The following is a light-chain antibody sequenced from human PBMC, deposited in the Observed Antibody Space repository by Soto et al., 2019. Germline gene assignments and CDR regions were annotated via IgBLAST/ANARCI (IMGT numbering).Light chain of an antibody. Sequence: DIHVTHSPATVSASVGDRVTITCRASQNINSWLAWYQQKPGKAPNLLIYDASTLQSGVPSRFSGSGSGTDFTLTISSLQPEDFATYYCQQANSFPRTFGQGTKVDIK. CDR3: QQANSFPRT. CDR1: QNINSW. CDR2: DAS. J-gene: IGKJ1*01. V-gene: IGKV1-12*01.